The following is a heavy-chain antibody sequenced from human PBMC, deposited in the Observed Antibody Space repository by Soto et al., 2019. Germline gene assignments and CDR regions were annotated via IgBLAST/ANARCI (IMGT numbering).Heavy chain of an antibody. J-gene: IGHJ4*02. V-gene: IGHV1-69*08. Sequence: QVQLVQSGAEVKKPGSSVKVSCKASGGTFSSYTISWVRQAPGQGLEWMGRIIPILGIANYAQKFQGRVTITADKSTSTAYTELSSLRSEDTAVYYCARDPGIVIVPTGIRYFDYWGQGTLVTVSS. CDR1: GGTFSSYT. D-gene: IGHD5-12*01. CDR2: IIPILGIA. CDR3: ARDPGIVIVPTGIRYFDY.